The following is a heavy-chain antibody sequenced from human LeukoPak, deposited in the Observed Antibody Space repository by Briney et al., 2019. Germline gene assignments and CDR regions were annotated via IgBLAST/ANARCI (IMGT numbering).Heavy chain of an antibody. CDR3: ARVGPDGDGPLLWY. CDR2: INPNSGGT. D-gene: IGHD4-17*01. J-gene: IGHJ4*02. CDR1: GYTFTGYY. V-gene: IGHV1-2*04. Sequence: ASVRVSCKASGYTFTGYYMHWVRQAPGQGLEWMGWINPNSGGTNYAQKFQGWVTMTRDTSISTAYMELSRLRSDDTAVYYCARVGPDGDGPLLWYWGQGTLVTVSS.